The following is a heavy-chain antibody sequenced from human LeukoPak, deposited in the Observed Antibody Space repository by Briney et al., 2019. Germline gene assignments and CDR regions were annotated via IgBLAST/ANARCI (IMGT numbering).Heavy chain of an antibody. CDR3: AKGQMPGTYDY. V-gene: IGHV3-23*01. J-gene: IGHJ4*02. CDR2: ISGSGGST. D-gene: IGHD6-13*01. Sequence: PGASLRLSCAASGFTFSTYAMSWVRRAPGKGLEWVSAISGSGGSTYYADSVKGRFTISRDNSKNTLYLQMNSLRAEDTAVYYCAKGQMPGTYDYWGQGTLVTASS. CDR1: GFTFSTYA.